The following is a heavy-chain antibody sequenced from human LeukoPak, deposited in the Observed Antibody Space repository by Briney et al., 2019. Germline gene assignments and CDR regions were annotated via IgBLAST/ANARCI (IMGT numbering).Heavy chain of an antibody. D-gene: IGHD2-21*01. CDR2: INHSEST. J-gene: IGHJ4*02. V-gene: IGHV4-34*01. CDR1: GGSFRGYL. CDR3: ARGRRYCASVCYTGRLVS. Sequence: PSETLSLTCGVSGGSFRGYLWSWIRQPPGKGLEWIGEINHSESTNYNPSLKTRVTMPIDTSKNAVSLNQSAETAADTAVYYCARGRRYCASVCYTGRLVSWGQGTLVTVS.